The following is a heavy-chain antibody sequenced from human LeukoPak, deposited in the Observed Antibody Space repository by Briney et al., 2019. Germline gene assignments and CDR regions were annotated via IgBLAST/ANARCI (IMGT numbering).Heavy chain of an antibody. Sequence: GGSLRLSCAASGFTFSSYGMHWVRQAPGKGLEWVAFIRYDGSNKYYAGSVKGRFTISRDNSKNTLYLQMNSLRAEDTAVYYCAKDDDYGDYGWPDYWGQGTLVTVSS. CDR3: AKDDDYGDYGWPDY. D-gene: IGHD4-17*01. CDR1: GFTFSSYG. V-gene: IGHV3-30*02. J-gene: IGHJ4*02. CDR2: IRYDGSNK.